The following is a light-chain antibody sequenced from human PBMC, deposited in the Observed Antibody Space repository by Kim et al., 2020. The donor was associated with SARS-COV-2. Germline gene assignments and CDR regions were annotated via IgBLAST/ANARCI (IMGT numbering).Light chain of an antibody. J-gene: IGLJ1*01. CDR2: DVS. Sequence: SITISCPGTSSDFGGYNFVSWYQQHPGKAPKLMIYDVSKRPSGVPDRFSGSKSGNTASLTISGLQAEDEADYYCCSYAGSYTYVFGTGTKVTVL. CDR3: CSYAGSYTYV. V-gene: IGLV2-11*01. CDR1: SSDFGGYNF.